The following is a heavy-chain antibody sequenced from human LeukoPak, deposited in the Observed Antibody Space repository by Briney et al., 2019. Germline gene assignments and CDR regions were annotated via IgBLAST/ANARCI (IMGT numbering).Heavy chain of an antibody. CDR1: GFTFSAYY. CDR2: INPNSGGT. Sequence: GASVKVSCKASGFTFSAYYMHWVRQAPGQGLEWMGWINPNSGGTNYAQKFQGRVTMTRDTSISTAYMELSRLRSDDTAVYYCARDQGLSMASVFYDYWGQGTLVTVSS. J-gene: IGHJ4*02. D-gene: IGHD2/OR15-2a*01. V-gene: IGHV1-2*02. CDR3: ARDQGLSMASVFYDY.